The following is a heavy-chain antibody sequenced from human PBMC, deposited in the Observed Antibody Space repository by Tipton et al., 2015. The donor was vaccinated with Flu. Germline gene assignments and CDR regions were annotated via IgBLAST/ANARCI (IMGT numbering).Heavy chain of an antibody. V-gene: IGHV3-23*01. Sequence: SLRLSCAASGFTFSDFYMSWIRQAPGKGLEWVSGISESGAATSYADSVKGRFTISRDNSKNTLYLQMNSLRAEDTAVYYCAKVNRAGYNYAFDIWGQGTMVTVSS. CDR2: ISESGAAT. CDR3: AKVNRAGYNYAFDI. D-gene: IGHD5-24*01. CDR1: GFTFSDFY. J-gene: IGHJ3*02.